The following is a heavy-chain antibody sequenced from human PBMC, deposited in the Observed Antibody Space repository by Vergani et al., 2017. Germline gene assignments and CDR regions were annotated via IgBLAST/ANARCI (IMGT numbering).Heavy chain of an antibody. CDR2: IYPCDSDT. V-gene: IGHV5-51*01. J-gene: IGHJ4*02. CDR1: GYSFTSYW. CDR3: ARQPRYDILTGYPTPIDY. D-gene: IGHD3-9*01. Sequence: EVQLVQSGAEVKKPGESLKISCKGSGYSFTSYWIGWVRQMPGKGLEWMGIIYPCDSDTRYSPSFQGQVTISADTSISTAYLQWSSLKASDTAMYYCARQPRYDILTGYPTPIDYWGQGTLVTVSA.